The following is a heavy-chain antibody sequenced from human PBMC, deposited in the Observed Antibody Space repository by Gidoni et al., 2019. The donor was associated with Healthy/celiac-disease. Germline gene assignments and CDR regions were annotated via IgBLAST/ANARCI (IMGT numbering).Heavy chain of an antibody. J-gene: IGHJ4*02. CDR1: GFTFSNDW. CDR2: IKSKTDGGTT. CDR3: TTFSKSLTIFGVVTLFDY. V-gene: IGHV3-15*01. Sequence: EVQLVESGGGLVKPGGSLRLSCAASGFTFSNDWMSWVRQAPGKGLAWVGRIKSKTDGGTTDYAAPVKGRFTISRDDSKNTLYLQMNSLKTEDTAVYYCTTFSKSLTIFGVVTLFDYWGQGTLVTVSS. D-gene: IGHD3-3*01.